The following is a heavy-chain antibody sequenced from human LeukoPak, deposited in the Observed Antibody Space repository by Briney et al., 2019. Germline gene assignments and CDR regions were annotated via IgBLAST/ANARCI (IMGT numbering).Heavy chain of an antibody. J-gene: IGHJ4*02. V-gene: IGHV3-43*02. CDR1: GFTFDDYA. D-gene: IGHD6-13*01. CDR3: AKDMGYSSSWALDY. CDR2: ISGDGGST. Sequence: GGSLRLSCAASGFTFDDYAMHWVRQAPGKGLEWVSLISGDGGSTYYADSVKGRFTISRGNSKNSLYLQMNSLRTEDTALYYCAKDMGYSSSWALDYWGQGTLVTVSS.